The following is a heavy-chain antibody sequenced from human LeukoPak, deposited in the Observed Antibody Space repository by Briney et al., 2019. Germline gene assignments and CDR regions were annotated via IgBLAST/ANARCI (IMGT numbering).Heavy chain of an antibody. J-gene: IGHJ3*02. V-gene: IGHV4-39*01. D-gene: IGHD1-26*01. CDR3: AGFSGSYLSGAFDI. CDR2: IYYSGST. Sequence: SSETLSLTCTVSGGSVSSSSYYWGWIRQPPGKELEWIGSIYYSGSTYYNPSFKSRVTISADTSKNQFSLKLSSVTAADTSVYYCAGFSGSYLSGAFDIWGQGTMVTVSS. CDR1: GGSVSSSSYY.